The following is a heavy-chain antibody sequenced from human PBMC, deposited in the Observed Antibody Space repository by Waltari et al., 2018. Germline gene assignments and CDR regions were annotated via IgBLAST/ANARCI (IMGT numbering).Heavy chain of an antibody. V-gene: IGHV3-21*02. CDR1: GFNFNSYT. CDR2: IGSSSDYI. Sequence: EVLLVESGGGLVTPGGSLRLSCAASGFNFNSYTMNWVRQAPGKGLGWVSSIGSSSDYIYYADSLKGRFTTSRDNARNSLYLQMSSLRDEDTAVYFCASHLEDYYYYMDVWGKGTTVTVSS. CDR3: ASHLEDYYYYMDV. J-gene: IGHJ6*03.